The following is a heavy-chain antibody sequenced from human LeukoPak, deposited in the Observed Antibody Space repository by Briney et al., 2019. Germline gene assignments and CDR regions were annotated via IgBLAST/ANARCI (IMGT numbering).Heavy chain of an antibody. CDR2: ISGSGGST. CDR3: AKCKDIVVVPAALNWFDP. V-gene: IGHV3-23*01. CDR1: GGSFSGYY. D-gene: IGHD2-2*01. J-gene: IGHJ5*02. Sequence: ETLSLTCAVYGGSFSGYYWSWVRQAPGKGLEWVSAISGSGGSTYYADSVKGRFTISRDNSKNTLYLQMNSLRAEDTAVYYCAKCKDIVVVPAALNWFDPWGQGTLVTVSS.